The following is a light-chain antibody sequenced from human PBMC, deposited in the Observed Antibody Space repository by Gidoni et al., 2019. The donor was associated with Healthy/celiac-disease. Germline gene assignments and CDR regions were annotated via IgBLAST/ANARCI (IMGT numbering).Light chain of an antibody. CDR3: QQYYSTPLT. CDR2: WAS. Sequence: DIVMTQSPDSLAVSLGERATINCKSSQSVLYSSNNKNYLAWYQQKPGQPPKLLIYWASTRESVVPDRFSGSGSGTDFTLTISSLQAEDVAVYYCQQYYSTPLTFXPXTKVDIK. CDR1: QSVLYSSNNKNY. J-gene: IGKJ3*01. V-gene: IGKV4-1*01.